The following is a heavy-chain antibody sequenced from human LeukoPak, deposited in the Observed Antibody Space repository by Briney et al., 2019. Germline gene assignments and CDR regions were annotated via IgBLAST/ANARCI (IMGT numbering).Heavy chain of an antibody. CDR2: IIPIFGTA. Sequence: ASVKVSCKASGGTFSSYAISWVRQAPGQGLEWMGGIIPIFGTANYAQKFQGRVTITTDESTSTAYMELSSLRSEDTAVYYCARDREDPGYYDSSGAWGQGTLVTVSS. CDR1: GGTFSSYA. J-gene: IGHJ5*02. D-gene: IGHD3-22*01. V-gene: IGHV1-69*05. CDR3: ARDREDPGYYDSSGA.